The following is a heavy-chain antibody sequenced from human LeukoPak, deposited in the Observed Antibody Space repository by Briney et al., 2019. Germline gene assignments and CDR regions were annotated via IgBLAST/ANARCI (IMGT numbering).Heavy chain of an antibody. CDR1: GRTFRSYG. CDR3: ANTGSYSIY. Sequence: SWGSLRLSCAASGRTFRSYGMGWVRQAPGKGLEWVSSITSSGTTNYAEFVKDRFVISRDNSKDTLFLQMNSLRVEDTAVYYCANTGSYSIYWGQGTLVTVSS. D-gene: IGHD1-1*01. J-gene: IGHJ4*02. CDR2: ITSSGTT. V-gene: IGHV3-23*01.